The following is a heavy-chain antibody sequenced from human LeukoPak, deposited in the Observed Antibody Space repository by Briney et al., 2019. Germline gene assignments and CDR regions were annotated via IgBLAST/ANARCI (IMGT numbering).Heavy chain of an antibody. D-gene: IGHD1-1*01. V-gene: IGHV3-48*01. CDR3: ARVGTGSDY. CDR2: ISSSGSTI. CDR1: GFTVSSNY. Sequence: PGGSPRLSCAASGFTVSSNYMNWVRQAPGKGLEWVSYISSSGSTIYYADSVKGRFTISRDNSKNTLYLQMNSLRAEDTAVYYCARVGTGSDYWGQGTLVTVSS. J-gene: IGHJ4*02.